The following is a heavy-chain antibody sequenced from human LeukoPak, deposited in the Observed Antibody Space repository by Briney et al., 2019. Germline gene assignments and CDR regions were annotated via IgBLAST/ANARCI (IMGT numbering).Heavy chain of an antibody. V-gene: IGHV1-69*04. Sequence: SVKVSCKASGGTFSSYTISWVRQAPGQGLEWMGRIIPILGIANYAQKFQGRVTITADKSTSTAYMELSSPRSEDTAVYYCARDSIAVAGTRAYFDYWGQGTLVTVSS. D-gene: IGHD6-19*01. CDR3: ARDSIAVAGTRAYFDY. J-gene: IGHJ4*02. CDR1: GGTFSSYT. CDR2: IIPILGIA.